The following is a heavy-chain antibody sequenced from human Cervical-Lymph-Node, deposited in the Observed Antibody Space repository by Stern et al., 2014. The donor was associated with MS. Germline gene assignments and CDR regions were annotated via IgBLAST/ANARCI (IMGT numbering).Heavy chain of an antibody. Sequence: VQLVESGGGVVQPGRSLRLSCAASGFSFSTYGMHWVRQAPGKGLEWVAVMSFNGNNKYHADSVKGRFTISRDNSKDTLYLQMNSLRAEDTAVYYCAKDIGHSSVWAGYYYGLDVWGQGTTVTVSS. J-gene: IGHJ6*02. D-gene: IGHD3-22*01. CDR1: GFSFSTYG. V-gene: IGHV3-30*18. CDR3: AKDIGHSSVWAGYYYGLDV. CDR2: MSFNGNNK.